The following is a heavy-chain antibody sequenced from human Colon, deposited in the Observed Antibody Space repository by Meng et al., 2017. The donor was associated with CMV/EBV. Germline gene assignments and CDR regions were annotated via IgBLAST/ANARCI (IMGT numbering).Heavy chain of an antibody. Sequence: CTFSGASVGSHNYCWGWLRQHPGKGLEWIAYISYSESTYFNPSLKNRVAISLDTSKNQFSLRLSSVAAADTAVYYCAKGGGIQYFDFWGQGTLVTVSS. CDR2: ISYSEST. J-gene: IGHJ4*02. V-gene: IGHV4-31*03. CDR3: AKGGGIQYFDF. CDR1: GASVGSHNYC.